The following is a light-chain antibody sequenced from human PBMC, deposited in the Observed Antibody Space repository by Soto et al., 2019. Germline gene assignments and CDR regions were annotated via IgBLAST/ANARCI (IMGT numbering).Light chain of an antibody. Sequence: DIPMTQSPSSLSASVGDRVTITCRASQSISSYLNWYQQKPGKAPMLLIYAASSLQSGVPSRFSGSGSGTDFTLTISSLQPEDFATYYCQQSYSTPRTFGQGTKVEIK. J-gene: IGKJ1*01. V-gene: IGKV1-39*01. CDR1: QSISSY. CDR3: QQSYSTPRT. CDR2: AAS.